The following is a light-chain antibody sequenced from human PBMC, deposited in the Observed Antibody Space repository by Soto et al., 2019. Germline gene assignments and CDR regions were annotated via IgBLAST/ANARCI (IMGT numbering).Light chain of an antibody. V-gene: IGKV3-15*01. Sequence: EIVMTQSPATLSVSPGERATLSCRVSQSVSSNLAWYQQKPGRAPRLLIYGASTRATGIPARFSGSGSGTEFTLTISSLQSEDFAVYYCQQYDNWPPLTFGGGTKVEIK. CDR1: QSVSSN. CDR2: GAS. J-gene: IGKJ4*01. CDR3: QQYDNWPPLT.